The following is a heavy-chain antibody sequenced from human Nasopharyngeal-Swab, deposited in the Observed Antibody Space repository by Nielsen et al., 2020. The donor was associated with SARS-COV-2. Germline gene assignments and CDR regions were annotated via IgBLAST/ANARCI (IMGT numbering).Heavy chain of an antibody. CDR2: IYYSGST. V-gene: IGHV4-30-4*01. Sequence: WIRQPPGKGLEWIGYIYYSGSTYYNPSLKGRVTISVDTSKNQFSLKLSSATAADTAVYYCARDSGVAGTKYYYYGMDVWGQGTTVTVSS. J-gene: IGHJ6*02. CDR3: ARDSGVAGTKYYYYGMDV. D-gene: IGHD6-19*01.